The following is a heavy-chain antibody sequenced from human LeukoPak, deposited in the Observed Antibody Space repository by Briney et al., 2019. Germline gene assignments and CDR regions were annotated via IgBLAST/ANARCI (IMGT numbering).Heavy chain of an antibody. Sequence: ASVKVSCKASGYTFTGYYIHWMRQAPGQGLEWMGWINPNSGGTNYAQKFQGRVTMTRDTSISTAYMELSRLRSDDTAVYYCARDPYGDNHYYYYYMDVCGKGTTVTVSS. CDR3: ARDPYGDNHYYYYYMDV. CDR2: INPNSGGT. CDR1: GYTFTGYY. D-gene: IGHD4-17*01. V-gene: IGHV1-2*02. J-gene: IGHJ6*03.